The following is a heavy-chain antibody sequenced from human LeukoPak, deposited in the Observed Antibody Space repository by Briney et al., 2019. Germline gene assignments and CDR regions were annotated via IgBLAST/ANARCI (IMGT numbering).Heavy chain of an antibody. CDR2: VYHTGSP. CDR3: ARSIPAFDI. J-gene: IGHJ3*02. Sequence: SETLSLTCVVSGYSISNDYYWGWIRQPPGKGLEWIGSVYHTGSPYYNPSLKSRVTISVDTSKNQLSLKLRSVTAADTAVYCCARSIPAFDIWGQGTMVTVSS. D-gene: IGHD2-21*01. CDR1: GYSISNDYY. V-gene: IGHV4-38-2*01.